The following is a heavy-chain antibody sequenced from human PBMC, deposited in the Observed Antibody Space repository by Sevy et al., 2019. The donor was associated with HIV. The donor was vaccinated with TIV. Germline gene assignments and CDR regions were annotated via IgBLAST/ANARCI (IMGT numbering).Heavy chain of an antibody. D-gene: IGHD1-26*01. CDR1: GFTFSSYW. CDR3: AREEGASRDFFDY. CDR2: IKQDGSEK. J-gene: IGHJ4*02. V-gene: IGHV3-7*01. Sequence: GGSLRLSCAASGFTFSSYWMSWVRQAPGKGLEWVANIKQDGSEKYYVDSVRGRFTISRDNAKNSRYLQMNSLRAEDTAVYYCAREEGASRDFFDYWGQGTLVTVSS.